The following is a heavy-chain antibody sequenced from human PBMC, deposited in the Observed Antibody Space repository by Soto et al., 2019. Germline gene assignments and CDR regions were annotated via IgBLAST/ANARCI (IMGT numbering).Heavy chain of an antibody. V-gene: IGHV3-7*01. J-gene: IGHJ6*03. CDR3: ARNPSVVVVAATRYRHYYYYMDV. CDR2: IKQDGSEK. D-gene: IGHD2-15*01. Sequence: PGGSLRLSCAASGFTFSSYWMSWVRQAPGKGQEWVANIKQDGSEKYYVDSVKGRFTISRDNAKNSLYLQMNSLRAEDTAVYYCARNPSVVVVAATRYRHYYYYMDVWGKGTTVTVSS. CDR1: GFTFSSYW.